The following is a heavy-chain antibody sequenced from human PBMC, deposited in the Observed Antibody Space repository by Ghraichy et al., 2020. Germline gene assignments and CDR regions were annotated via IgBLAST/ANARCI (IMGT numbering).Heavy chain of an antibody. Sequence: SETLSLTCTVSGGSISSYYWSWIRQPAGKGLEWIGRIYTSGSTNYNPSLKSRVTMSVDTSKNQFSLKLSSVTAADTAVYYCARSGSYGSGTHTAHYYYYGMDVWGQGTTVTVSS. CDR3: ARSGSYGSGTHTAHYYYYGMDV. J-gene: IGHJ6*02. CDR1: GGSISSYY. CDR2: IYTSGST. V-gene: IGHV4-4*07. D-gene: IGHD3-10*01.